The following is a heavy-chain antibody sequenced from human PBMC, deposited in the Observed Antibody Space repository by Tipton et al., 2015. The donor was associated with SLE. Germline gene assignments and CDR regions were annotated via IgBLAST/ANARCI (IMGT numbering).Heavy chain of an antibody. CDR2: IYYTGNT. Sequence: TLSLTCTVSGGSISSSSYYWTWIRQRPGKGLEWIGNIYYTGNTYYNPSLRSRLTISVDTSQSQFSLKLNSVTAADTAVYYCARGDLELSLDYWGQGTLVTVSS. CDR1: GGSISSSSYY. V-gene: IGHV4-31*03. D-gene: IGHD3-3*01. CDR3: ARGDLELSLDY. J-gene: IGHJ4*02.